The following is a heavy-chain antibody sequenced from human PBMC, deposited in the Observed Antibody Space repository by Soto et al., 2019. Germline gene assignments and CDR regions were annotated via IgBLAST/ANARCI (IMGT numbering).Heavy chain of an antibody. J-gene: IGHJ6*02. D-gene: IGHD2-2*01. CDR3: ARDLTSSDHYGMDV. CDR1: GFTFSSYA. CDR2: ISYDGSNK. V-gene: IGHV3-30-3*01. Sequence: LRLSCAASGFTFSSYAMHWVRQAPGKGLEWVAVISYDGSNKYYADSVKGRFTISRDNSKNTLYLQMHSLRAEHTAVYYCARDLTSSDHYGMDVWGQGNTVTVSS.